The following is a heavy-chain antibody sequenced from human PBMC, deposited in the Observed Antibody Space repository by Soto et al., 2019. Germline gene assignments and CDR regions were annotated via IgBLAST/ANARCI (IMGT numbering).Heavy chain of an antibody. J-gene: IGHJ6*03. V-gene: IGHV3-23*01. CDR3: AKWGFCSSTSCPYLGYMDV. Sequence: GGSLRLSCAASGFTFSNYAMSWVRQAPGKGLGWVSVISGSGGSTYYADSVKGRFTISRDNSKNTLYLQMNSLRAEDTAVYFFAKWGFCSSTSCPYLGYMDVWGKGTTVTVSS. D-gene: IGHD2-2*01. CDR1: GFTFSNYA. CDR2: ISGSGGST.